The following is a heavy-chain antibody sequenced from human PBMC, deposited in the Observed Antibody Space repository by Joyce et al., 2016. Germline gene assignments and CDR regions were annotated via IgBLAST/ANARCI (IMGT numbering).Heavy chain of an antibody. CDR1: GGSLNSSGSY. Sequence: QLHLQESGPGLVKPSETLSLTCSVSGGSLNSSGSYWGWIRQPPGKGLEWIGSIYYGGNGNDNPSLGSRGTISGDTSKNQFSRKLTSVTAADTAVYYCARDRGPSVLVVYAFDYWGQGTLATVSS. CDR2: IYYGGNG. D-gene: IGHD2-8*02. CDR3: ARDRGPSVLVVYAFDY. J-gene: IGHJ4*02. V-gene: IGHV4-39*07.